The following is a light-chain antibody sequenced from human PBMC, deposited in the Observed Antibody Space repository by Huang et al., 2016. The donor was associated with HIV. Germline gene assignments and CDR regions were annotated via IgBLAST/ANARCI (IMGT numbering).Light chain of an antibody. CDR3: QHRDNWT. CDR2: DAS. V-gene: IGKV3-11*01. CDR1: QSVSRS. Sequence: EIVLTQSPATLSLSPGERATLSCWASQSVSRSLAWYQQKPGQAPRLLMYDASMRATGIPARFSGSVSGTDFTLTIGSLEPEDSAVYYCQHRDNWTFGQGTKVEI. J-gene: IGKJ1*01.